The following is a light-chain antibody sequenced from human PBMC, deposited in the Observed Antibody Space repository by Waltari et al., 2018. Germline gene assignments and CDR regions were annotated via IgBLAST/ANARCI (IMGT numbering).Light chain of an antibody. J-gene: IGKJ1*01. CDR1: QSVGSS. CDR2: FAS. Sequence: EIVLTQSPDFQSVTPKEKVTITCRASQSVGSSLHWYQHKRDQSPKLLSKFASQPVSGVPSRCSGSGSGTDFTLTINSPEPEDAATYYCHQSGSLPQTFGQGTKVEIK. V-gene: IGKV6-21*01. CDR3: HQSGSLPQT.